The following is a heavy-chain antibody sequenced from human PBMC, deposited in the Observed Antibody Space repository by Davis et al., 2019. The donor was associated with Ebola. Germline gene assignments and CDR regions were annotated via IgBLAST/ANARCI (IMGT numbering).Heavy chain of an antibody. CDR2: IWYDGTNK. CDR3: TRGGMATPFDY. D-gene: IGHD5-24*01. J-gene: IGHJ4*02. V-gene: IGHV3-33*01. CDR1: GFTFRTYG. Sequence: GGSLRLSCAASGFTFRTYGMHWVRQAPGKGLEWVAVIWYDGTNKHYADSVKGRFTISRDNSKNTLSLQMNSLRAEDTAVYYCTRGGMATPFDYWGQGTLVTVSS.